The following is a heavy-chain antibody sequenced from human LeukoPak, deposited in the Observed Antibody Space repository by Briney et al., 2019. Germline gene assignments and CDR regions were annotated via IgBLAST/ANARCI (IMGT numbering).Heavy chain of an antibody. Sequence: PSETLSLTCTVSGGSISSGGYYWSWIRQHPGKGLEWIGYIYYSGSTYYNPSLKSRVTISVDTSKNQLSLKLSSVTAADTAVYYCARVKRDWNYVDYWGQGTLVTVSS. V-gene: IGHV4-31*03. CDR1: GGSISSGGYY. D-gene: IGHD1-1*01. CDR2: IYYSGST. CDR3: ARVKRDWNYVDY. J-gene: IGHJ4*02.